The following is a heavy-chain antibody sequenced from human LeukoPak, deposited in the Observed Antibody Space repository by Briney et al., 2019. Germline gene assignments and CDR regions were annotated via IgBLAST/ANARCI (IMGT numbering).Heavy chain of an antibody. Sequence: GGSLRLSCAASGFTFSSSGMHWVRQAPGRGLEWVAFIQHDGTKTYYADSVKGRFTISGDSSENTLYLQMNILRTDDTAVYYCAKGAFVRLGELSPHWGQGTLVTVSS. J-gene: IGHJ4*02. CDR1: GFTFSSSG. CDR2: IQHDGTKT. CDR3: AKGAFVRLGELSPH. V-gene: IGHV3-30*02. D-gene: IGHD3-16*02.